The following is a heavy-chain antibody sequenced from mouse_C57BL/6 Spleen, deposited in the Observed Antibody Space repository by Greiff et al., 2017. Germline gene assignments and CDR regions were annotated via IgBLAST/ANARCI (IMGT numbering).Heavy chain of an antibody. CDR3: ARQRNTMITTDDYAMDY. Sequence: EVMLVESGGDLVKPGGSLKLSCAASGFTFSSYGMSWVRQTPDKMLEWVATISSGGSYTYYPDSVKGRFPISSDNAKNTLYLQMSSLKSEDTAMYNGARQRNTMITTDDYAMDYWGQGTSVTVST. V-gene: IGHV5-6*02. CDR1: GFTFSSYG. J-gene: IGHJ4*01. CDR2: ISSGGSYT. D-gene: IGHD2-4*01.